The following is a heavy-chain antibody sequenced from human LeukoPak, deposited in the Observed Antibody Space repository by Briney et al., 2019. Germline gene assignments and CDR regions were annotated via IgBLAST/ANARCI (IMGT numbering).Heavy chain of an antibody. CDR3: ARRSDSGSDDGEDYFDY. V-gene: IGHV4-39*01. CDR1: VGSINSGTFY. Sequence: KPSETLSLTCTVSVGSINSGTFYWGWSRHPPGKGLEWGGSVYYDGSSYYNPSLKSRVTTSVDTSKNQFSLKLTSVTAADTAVYFCARRSDSGSDDGEDYFDYWGQGTLVTVSS. D-gene: IGHD1-26*01. J-gene: IGHJ4*02. CDR2: VYYDGSS.